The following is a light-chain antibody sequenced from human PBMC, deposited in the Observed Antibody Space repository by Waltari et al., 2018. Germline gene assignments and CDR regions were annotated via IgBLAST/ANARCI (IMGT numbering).Light chain of an antibody. CDR2: DNN. CDR1: SSNIGNKY. V-gene: IGLV1-51*01. J-gene: IGLJ3*02. Sequence: QSVLTQPPSVSAAPGQKVTISCSGSSSNIGNKYVSWYQQLPGTAHKLLIYDNNKRPSGIPDRFSGSKSGTSATLDITGLQTGDEADYHCGTWDSSLSTGVFGGGTKLTVL. CDR3: GTWDSSLSTGV.